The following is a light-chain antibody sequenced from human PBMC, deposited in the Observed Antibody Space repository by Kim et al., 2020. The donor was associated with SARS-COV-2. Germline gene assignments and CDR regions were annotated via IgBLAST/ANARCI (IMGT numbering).Light chain of an antibody. CDR1: SSEVGAYDY. Sequence: GQSIANTCTGTSSEVGAYDYDSWYQQHTRKAPHLMIYDVTRRRSGVSHRCSGSKSGSTASLTISGLQAEDEGDYYCSSYTTSSLWVFGGGTQLTVL. CDR3: SSYTTSSLWV. CDR2: DVT. V-gene: IGLV2-14*03. J-gene: IGLJ3*02.